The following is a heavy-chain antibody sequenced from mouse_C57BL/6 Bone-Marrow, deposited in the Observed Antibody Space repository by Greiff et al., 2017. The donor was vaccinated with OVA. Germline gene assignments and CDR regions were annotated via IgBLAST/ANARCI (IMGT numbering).Heavy chain of an antibody. J-gene: IGHJ3*01. CDR3: ASDYYGSSYGFAY. CDR1: GYTFTSYG. D-gene: IGHD1-1*01. CDR2: IYPRSGNT. V-gene: IGHV1-81*01. Sequence: VQLQQPGAELVMPGASVKLSCKASGYTFTSYGISWVKQRTGQGLEWIGEIYPRSGNTYYNEKFKGKATLTADKSSSTAYMELRSLTSEDSAVYFCASDYYGSSYGFAYWGQGTLVTVSA.